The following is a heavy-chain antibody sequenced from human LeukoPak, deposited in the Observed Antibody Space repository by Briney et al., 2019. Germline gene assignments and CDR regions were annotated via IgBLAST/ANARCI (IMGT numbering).Heavy chain of an antibody. J-gene: IGHJ3*02. CDR1: GFTFSSYS. CDR2: ISSSSSYI. CDR3: ARGKYCGGDCYSDDAFDI. Sequence: GGSLRLSSAASGFTFSSYSMNWVRQAPGKGLEWVSSISSSSSYIYYADSVKGRFTISRDNAKNSLYLQMNSLRAEDTAVYYCARGKYCGGDCYSDDAFDIWGQGTMVTVSS. D-gene: IGHD2-21*02. V-gene: IGHV3-21*01.